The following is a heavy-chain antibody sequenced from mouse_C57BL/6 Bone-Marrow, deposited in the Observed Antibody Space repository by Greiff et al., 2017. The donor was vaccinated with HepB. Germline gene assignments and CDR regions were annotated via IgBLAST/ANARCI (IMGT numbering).Heavy chain of an antibody. D-gene: IGHD2-1*01. CDR2: ISYDGSN. CDR1: GYSITSGYY. Sequence: EVQLQESGPGLVKPSQSLSLTCSVTGYSITSGYYWNWIRQFPGNKLEWMGYISYDGSNNYNPSLKNRISITRDTSKNQFFLKLNSVTTEDTATYYCAVYGKYFWYFDVWGTGTTVTVSS. V-gene: IGHV3-6*01. CDR3: AVYGKYFWYFDV. J-gene: IGHJ1*03.